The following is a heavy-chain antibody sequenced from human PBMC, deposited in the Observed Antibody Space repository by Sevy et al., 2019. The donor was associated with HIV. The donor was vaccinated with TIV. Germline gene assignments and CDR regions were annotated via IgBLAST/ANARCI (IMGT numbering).Heavy chain of an antibody. CDR2: IKSKAAGGTT. J-gene: IGHJ3*02. D-gene: IGHD4-17*01. CDR1: GFTFNNAW. V-gene: IGHV3-15*01. Sequence: GGSLRLSCAASGFTFNNAWMSWVRQAPGKGLEWVGRIKSKAAGGTTDYAAPVKGRFTISRDDSKNTLYLQMNSLKTVDTAVYDCTTDPWPPCATVNCDTFDMWGQGTMVTVSS. CDR3: TTDPWPPCATVNCDTFDM.